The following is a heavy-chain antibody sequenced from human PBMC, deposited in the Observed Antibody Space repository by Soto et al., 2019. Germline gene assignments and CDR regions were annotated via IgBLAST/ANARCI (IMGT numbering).Heavy chain of an antibody. CDR1: GGSISSGGYY. J-gene: IGHJ6*02. D-gene: IGHD3-10*01. CDR3: ATGGGRFNYGMDV. CDR2: IYYSGST. Sequence: SETLSLTCTVSGGSISSGGYYWSWIRQHPGKGLEWIGYIYYSGSTYYNPSLKSRVTISVDTSKNQLSLKLSSVTAADTAVYYCATGGGRFNYGMDVWGQGTTVTVSS. V-gene: IGHV4-31*03.